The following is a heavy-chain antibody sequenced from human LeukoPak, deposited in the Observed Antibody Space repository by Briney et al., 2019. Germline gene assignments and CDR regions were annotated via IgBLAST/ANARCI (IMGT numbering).Heavy chain of an antibody. CDR2: IYHGGTT. J-gene: IGHJ4*02. Sequence: SETLSLACSVSGGPLSTYTWSWVRQSPGKGLEWIGYIYHGGTTNYSPSLKSRATISAHTARNQFSLRLRSVTAADTAIYYCARDTSVGSGMQYWGQGTLVSVSS. V-gene: IGHV4-59*01. CDR3: ARDTSVGSGMQY. CDR1: GGPLSTYT. D-gene: IGHD3-10*01.